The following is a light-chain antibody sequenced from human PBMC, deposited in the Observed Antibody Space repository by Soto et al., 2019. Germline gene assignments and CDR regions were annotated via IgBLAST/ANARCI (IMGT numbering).Light chain of an antibody. CDR1: SSDVGGYNY. Sequence: QSVLTQPASVSGSPGQSITISCTGTSSDVGGYNYVSWYQHHPGKVPKLMIYEVSNRPLGISNRFSGSKSGNTASLTISGLQSEDEADYYCSSYTTSYTQVFGGGSK. CDR3: SSYTTSYTQV. J-gene: IGLJ2*01. CDR2: EVS. V-gene: IGLV2-14*01.